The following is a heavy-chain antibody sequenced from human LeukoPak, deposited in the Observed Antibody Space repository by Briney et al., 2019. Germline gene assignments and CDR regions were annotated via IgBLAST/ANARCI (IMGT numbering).Heavy chain of an antibody. CDR2: ISSIGTTI. J-gene: IGHJ5*02. CDR1: IFRFSVYD. Sequence: PGGSLRLSCAASIFRFSVYDMNWVRQAPGRGLEWLGYISSIGTTIYYGESVKGRFAISRDNAKSSLYLQMNSLRAEDTAVYYCARVRPINWFDPWGQGTLVTVSS. V-gene: IGHV3-48*03. CDR3: ARVRPINWFDP.